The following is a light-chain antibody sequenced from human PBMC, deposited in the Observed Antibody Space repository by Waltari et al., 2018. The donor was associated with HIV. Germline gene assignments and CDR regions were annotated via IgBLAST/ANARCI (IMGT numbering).Light chain of an antibody. CDR1: QSVSSNY. CDR2: GAS. J-gene: IGKJ2*01. CDR3: QQYGSSPYT. Sequence: EIVLTQSPDTLSLSPGDRAALPCRASQSVSSNYLAWYQQKPGQAPRLLIYGASSRATGIPDTFSGSGSGTDFTLTISRLEPEDFAVYYCQQYGSSPYTFGQGTKLEIK. V-gene: IGKV3-20*01.